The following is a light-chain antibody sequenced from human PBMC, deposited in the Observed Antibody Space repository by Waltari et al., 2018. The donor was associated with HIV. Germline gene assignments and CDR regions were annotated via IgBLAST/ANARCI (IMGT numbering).Light chain of an antibody. Sequence: QSVLTQPPSVSAAPGQKVTISCSGSSSNIGNKYVSWYQQLPGTAPKLLIYDNNKRPSGIPDRVSGSKSGTSATLGITGLQTGDEADYYCETWDSSLSARVFGGGTKLTVL. CDR3: ETWDSSLSARV. CDR1: SSNIGNKY. CDR2: DNN. J-gene: IGLJ3*02. V-gene: IGLV1-51*01.